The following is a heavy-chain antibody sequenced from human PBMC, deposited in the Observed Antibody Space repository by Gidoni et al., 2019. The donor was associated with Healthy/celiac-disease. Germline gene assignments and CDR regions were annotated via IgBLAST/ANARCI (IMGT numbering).Heavy chain of an antibody. CDR3: ARDQHYDSSGYPAY. V-gene: IGHV3-48*03. D-gene: IGHD3-22*01. Sequence: EVQLVESGGGLVQPGGSLRLSCAASGFTFSSYEMNGVRQAPGKGLEWVSYISSSGSTIYYADSVKGRYTISRDNAKNSLYLQMNSLRAEDTAVYYCARDQHYDSSGYPAYWGQGTLVTVSS. CDR1: GFTFSSYE. CDR2: ISSSGSTI. J-gene: IGHJ4*02.